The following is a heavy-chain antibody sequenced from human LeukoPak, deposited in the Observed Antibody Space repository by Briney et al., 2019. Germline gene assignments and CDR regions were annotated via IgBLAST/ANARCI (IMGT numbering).Heavy chain of an antibody. CDR2: IYSDGST. J-gene: IGHJ4*02. CDR3: ARVYGGGDY. V-gene: IGHV3-66*01. D-gene: IGHD3-16*01. Sequence: GGSLRLSCATSGFTVSSSYLSWVRQAPGKGLEWVSVIYSDGSTYYADSVKGRFTISRDNSKNTLFLQMNSLRAEDTAVYYCARVYGGGDYWGQGTLVTVSS. CDR1: GFTVSSSY.